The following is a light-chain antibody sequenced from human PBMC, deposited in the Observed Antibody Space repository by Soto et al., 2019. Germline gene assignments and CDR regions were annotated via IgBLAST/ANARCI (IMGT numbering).Light chain of an antibody. Sequence: EMVVTQATATLHVSTGERATIACRASLRFSSYLAWYQHKSGQAPRLLIYDASNCATGIPPRCSGSGSGTDFTRTISSLEPDDFAVDDCHQHSNWPHTFGGGTKVEIK. J-gene: IGKJ4*01. V-gene: IGKV3-11*01. CDR3: HQHSNWPHT. CDR2: DAS. CDR1: LRFSSY.